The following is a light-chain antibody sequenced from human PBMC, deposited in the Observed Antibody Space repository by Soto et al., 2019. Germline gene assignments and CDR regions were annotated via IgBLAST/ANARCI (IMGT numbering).Light chain of an antibody. J-gene: IGKJ4*01. CDR1: QSVGGY. V-gene: IGKV3-11*01. Sequence: EIVLTQSPATLSLSPGERATLSCRASQSVGGYLDWYQQKPGQAPRLLIYDASNRASGIPASFSGSGSGTDLTLTLTSLEPQDLAVYYCHQRSNWPPLTFRGGTKLEIK. CDR2: DAS. CDR3: HQRSNWPPLT.